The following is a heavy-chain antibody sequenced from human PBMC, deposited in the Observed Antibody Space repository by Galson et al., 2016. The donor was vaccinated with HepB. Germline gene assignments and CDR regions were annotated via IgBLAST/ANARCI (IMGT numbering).Heavy chain of an antibody. J-gene: IGHJ3*01. V-gene: IGHV4-59*01. D-gene: IGHD3-10*01. Sequence: SETLSLTCTVSGGSMFSYYWTWIRQSPGKGLEWIGNIYHSGVISYNPSLKSRVTISLDTSKNQFSLKVTSLTAADTAVYHCAGGVRGPTLISGAFDVWGQGTMVTVSS. CDR1: GGSMFSYY. CDR3: AGGVRGPTLISGAFDV. CDR2: IYHSGVI.